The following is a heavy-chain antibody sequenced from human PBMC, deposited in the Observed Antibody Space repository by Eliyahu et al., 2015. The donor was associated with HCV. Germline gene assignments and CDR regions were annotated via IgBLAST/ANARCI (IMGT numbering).Heavy chain of an antibody. V-gene: IGHV3-11*01. CDR1: GXAFSNFY. Sequence: QVQLVXSXGGLVKPGGSXXLSCAASGXAFSNFYXSWLRQAPGKGLEWVSYISGNGNIIYXADSVKGRFTISRDNAKNSLYLQMNSLRAEDTAFYYCAVTFNRDFFDNWGQGTLVTVSS. J-gene: IGHJ4*02. CDR2: ISGNGNII. D-gene: IGHD2-21*02. CDR3: AVTFNRDFFDN.